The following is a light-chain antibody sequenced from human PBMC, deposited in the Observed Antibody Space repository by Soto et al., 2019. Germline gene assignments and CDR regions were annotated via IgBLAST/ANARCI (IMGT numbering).Light chain of an antibody. Sequence: EIVLTQSPATLSLSPGERATLSCRASQSVGNYLAWYRQKPGQAPRLLIYDAFNRATGIPARFSGSGSGTDFTLTISSLEPEDFAVYYCQQRSNWRFTFGPGTKVDIK. CDR2: DAF. CDR3: QQRSNWRFT. CDR1: QSVGNY. V-gene: IGKV3-11*01. J-gene: IGKJ3*01.